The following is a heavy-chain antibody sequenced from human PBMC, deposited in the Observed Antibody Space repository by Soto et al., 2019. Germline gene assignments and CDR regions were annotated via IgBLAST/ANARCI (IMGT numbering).Heavy chain of an antibody. CDR2: ISSNGENT. CDR1: RFTSGYHA. Sequence: PGVSLRLSCAASRFTSGYHAMNWVRQAPGKGLEWVSTISSNGENTHYADSVKGRFIISSDNSSNTVALQMNSLRVEDTAIYYCVSWVSAHFGSWGQGTLVTVSS. D-gene: IGHD6-13*01. V-gene: IGHV3-23*01. J-gene: IGHJ4*01. CDR3: VSWVSAHFGS.